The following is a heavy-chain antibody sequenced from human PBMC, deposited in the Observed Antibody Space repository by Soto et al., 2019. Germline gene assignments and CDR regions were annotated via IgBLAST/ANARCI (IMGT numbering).Heavy chain of an antibody. CDR3: ARVGDIAAARTRYYYYGMDV. CDR1: GFTFSSYS. V-gene: IGHV3-48*02. Sequence: GSRRLSCXASGFTFSSYSMNWVRQAPGKGLEWVSYISSSSSTIYYADSVKGRFTISRDNAKNSLYLQMNSLRDEDTAVYYCARVGDIAAARTRYYYYGMDVWGQGTTVTVSS. J-gene: IGHJ6*02. D-gene: IGHD6-13*01. CDR2: ISSSSSTI.